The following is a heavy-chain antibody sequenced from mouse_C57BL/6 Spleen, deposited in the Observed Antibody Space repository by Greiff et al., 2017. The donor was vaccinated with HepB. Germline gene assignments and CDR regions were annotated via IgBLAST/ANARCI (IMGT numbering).Heavy chain of an antibody. CDR2: INYDGSST. CDR1: GFTFSDYY. V-gene: IGHV5-16*01. D-gene: IGHD2-3*01. Sequence: EVMLVESEGGLVQPGSSMKLSCTASGFTFSDYYMAWVRQVPEKGLEWVANINYDGSSTYYLDSLKSRFIISRDNAKNILYLQMSSLKSEDTATYYCAREGYDGYFYYYAMDYWGQGTSVTVSS. J-gene: IGHJ4*01. CDR3: AREGYDGYFYYYAMDY.